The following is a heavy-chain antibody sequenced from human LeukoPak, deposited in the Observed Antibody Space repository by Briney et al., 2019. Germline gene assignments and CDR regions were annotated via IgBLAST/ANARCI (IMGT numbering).Heavy chain of an antibody. CDR1: GFTFSNYA. J-gene: IGHJ4*02. CDR2: ISGSGGST. V-gene: IGHV3-23*01. CDR3: ARATFSLAASLDY. Sequence: GGSLRLSCAASGFTFSNYAMSWVRQAPGKGLEWVSAISGSGGSTYYADSVKGRFTISRDNSKNTLYLQMNSLRAEDTAVYYCARATFSLAASLDYWGQGTLVTVSS. D-gene: IGHD6-6*01.